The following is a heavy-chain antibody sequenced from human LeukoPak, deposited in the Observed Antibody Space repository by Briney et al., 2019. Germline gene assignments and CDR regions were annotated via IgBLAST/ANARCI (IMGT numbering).Heavy chain of an antibody. Sequence: SETLSLTCAVYGGSFSGYYWSWIRQPPGKGLEWIGEINHSGSTNYNPSLKSRVTISVDTSKNQFSLKLSSVTAADTAVYYCARGLRYDILTGYYIGAFDYWGQGTLVTVSS. CDR3: ARGLRYDILTGYYIGAFDY. CDR2: INHSGST. J-gene: IGHJ4*02. D-gene: IGHD3-9*01. CDR1: GGSFSGYY. V-gene: IGHV4-34*01.